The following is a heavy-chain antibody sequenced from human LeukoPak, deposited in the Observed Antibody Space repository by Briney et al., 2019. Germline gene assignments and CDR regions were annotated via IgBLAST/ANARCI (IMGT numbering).Heavy chain of an antibody. J-gene: IGHJ4*02. CDR1: GFTFSSYA. CDR2: ISSNGGST. D-gene: IGHD1-7*01. V-gene: IGHV3-64*01. Sequence: GGSLRLSCAASGFTFSSYAMHWVRQAPGKGLECVSAISSNGGSTYYANSVKGRFTISRDNSKNTLYLQMGSLRAEDMAVYYCARDSGGDNWNYVFDYWGQGTLVTVSS. CDR3: ARDSGGDNWNYVFDY.